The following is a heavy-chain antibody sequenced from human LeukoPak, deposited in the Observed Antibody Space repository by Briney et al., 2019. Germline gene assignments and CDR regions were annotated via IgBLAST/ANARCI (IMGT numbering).Heavy chain of an antibody. CDR2: INHSGST. J-gene: IGHJ4*02. V-gene: IGHV4-34*01. D-gene: IGHD4-23*01. Sequence: SETLSLSCAVSGVTFSGYYWSWIRQPPGKGLEWIGEINHSGSTNYNPSLKSRVTISVDTSKNQFSLKLSSVTAADTAVYYCARTTVVTRGLDLWGKGTLVTLS. CDR1: GVTFSGYY. CDR3: ARTTVVTRGLDL.